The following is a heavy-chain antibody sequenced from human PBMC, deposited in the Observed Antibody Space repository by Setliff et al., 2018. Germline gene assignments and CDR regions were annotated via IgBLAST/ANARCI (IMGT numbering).Heavy chain of an antibody. CDR2: ISAYNGNT. Sequence: ASVKVSCKASGDTFTSYGSSWVRQAPGQGLEWMGWISAYNGNTNYAQKLQGRVTMTTNTSTSTAYMELRSLRSDDTAVYYCARGNRNYYLFDYWGQGTLVTVSS. D-gene: IGHD4-4*01. CDR1: GDTFTSYG. V-gene: IGHV1-18*01. J-gene: IGHJ4*02. CDR3: ARGNRNYYLFDY.